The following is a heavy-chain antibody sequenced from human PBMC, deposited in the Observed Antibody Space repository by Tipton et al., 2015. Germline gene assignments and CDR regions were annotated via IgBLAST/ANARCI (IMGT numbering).Heavy chain of an antibody. V-gene: IGHV3-23*01. D-gene: IGHD5-24*01. CDR1: GFTFSSYV. Sequence: SLRLSCAASGFTFSSYVMAWVRQTPGKGLEWVSVISDSGGSPYYADSVKGRFSISRDNSKNTLYLRMNSLRAEDTAVYYCARDVEHGMDVWGQGTTVTVSS. J-gene: IGHJ6*02. CDR2: ISDSGGSP. CDR3: ARDVEHGMDV.